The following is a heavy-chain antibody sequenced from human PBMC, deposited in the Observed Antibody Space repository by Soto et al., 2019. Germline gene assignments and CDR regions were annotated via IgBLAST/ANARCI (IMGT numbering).Heavy chain of an antibody. J-gene: IGHJ4*02. V-gene: IGHV3-30*03. CDR2: ISYDGSDK. Sequence: GGSLRLSCAASGFTFSSYGMHWVRQAPGKGLEWVAVISYDGSDKYYGDSVKGRFTISRDDSKNTLYLQMNSLRAEDTAVYYCARTQLALDYWGQGTLVTVSS. CDR1: GFTFSSYG. CDR3: ARTQLALDY. D-gene: IGHD6-13*01.